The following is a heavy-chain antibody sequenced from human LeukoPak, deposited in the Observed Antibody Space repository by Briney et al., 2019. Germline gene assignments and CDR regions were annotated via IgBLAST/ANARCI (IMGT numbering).Heavy chain of an antibody. J-gene: IGHJ4*02. CDR2: IKQDGNEK. CDR3: ARVSSYGSGSYYNPWIDY. CDR1: GFTFSTYW. Sequence: SGGSLRLSCAASGFTFSTYWMSWVRQAPGKGLEWVANIKQDGNEKYYVDSVKGRFTISRDNAKNLLYLQMNSLRAEDTAVYYCARVSSYGSGSYYNPWIDYWGQGTLVTVSS. V-gene: IGHV3-7*01. D-gene: IGHD3-10*01.